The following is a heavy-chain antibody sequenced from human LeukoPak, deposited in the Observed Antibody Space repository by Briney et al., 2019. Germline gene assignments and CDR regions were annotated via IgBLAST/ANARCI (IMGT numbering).Heavy chain of an antibody. Sequence: PSETLSLTCTVSGGSISSSSYYWGWLRQPPGKGLEWIGSIYYSGSTYYNPSLKSRVTISVDTSKTQFSLKLSSVTAADTAVYYCARTPCSSTSCHNIDYWGQGTLVTVSS. CDR1: GGSISSSSYY. CDR2: IYYSGST. D-gene: IGHD2-2*02. J-gene: IGHJ4*02. V-gene: IGHV4-39*01. CDR3: ARTPCSSTSCHNIDY.